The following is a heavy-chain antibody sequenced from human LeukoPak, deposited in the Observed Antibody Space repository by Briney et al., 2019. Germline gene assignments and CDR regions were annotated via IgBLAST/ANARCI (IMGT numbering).Heavy chain of an antibody. CDR3: ARLRRNNDNSGYYYYYDY. CDR1: GLTFSSYS. V-gene: IGHV3-21*01. D-gene: IGHD3-22*01. CDR2: ITPTSSYI. Sequence: PGGSLRLSCAVSGLTFSSYSFNCVRQVPGKGLEWVSSITPTSSYIYYADSVKGRFTISRDNAKNSLYLQINSLRAEDTAVYYCARLRRNNDNSGYYYYYDYWGQGTLVTVSS. J-gene: IGHJ4*02.